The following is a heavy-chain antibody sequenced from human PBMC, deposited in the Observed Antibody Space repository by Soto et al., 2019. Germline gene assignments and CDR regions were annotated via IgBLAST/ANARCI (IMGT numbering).Heavy chain of an antibody. V-gene: IGHV3-23*01. CDR3: AKNGLDNSPSAIDS. D-gene: IGHD2-8*01. CDR2: ITGSGRDT. J-gene: IGHJ4*02. CDR1: GFTFRNNV. Sequence: GGSLRLSCAASGFTFRNNVLSWVRQAPGRGLDWVSGITGSGRDTYYADSVKGRFTISRDNSKNMVFLQMNSLRAEDTALYYCAKNGLDNSPSAIDSWGPGTLVTVSS.